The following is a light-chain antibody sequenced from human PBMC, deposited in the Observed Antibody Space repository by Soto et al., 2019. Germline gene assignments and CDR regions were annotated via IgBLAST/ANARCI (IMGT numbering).Light chain of an antibody. J-gene: IGKJ2*01. CDR3: QQYKDYPYT. CDR1: QSISRC. V-gene: IGKV1-5*03. CDR2: RAS. Sequence: DIQMTQSPSTLSASVGDRVTITCRASQSISRCLAWYQQKPGKAPKLLIYRASSLESGVSSRFSGSGSGTEFTLNISSLQPADFATYYCQQYKDYPYTFGQGTKLEIK.